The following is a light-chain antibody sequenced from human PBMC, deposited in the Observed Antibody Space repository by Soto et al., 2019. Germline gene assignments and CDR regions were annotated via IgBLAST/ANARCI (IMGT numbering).Light chain of an antibody. V-gene: IGKV2-28*01. CDR2: LGS. CDR1: QSLLHSNGYNY. CDR3: MQARGGYT. J-gene: IGKJ2*01. Sequence: DIVMTQSPLSLPVTPGEPASISCRSSQSLLHSNGYNYLDWYLQKPGQSPQLLIYLGSNRASGVPDRFSGSGSGTDFTLKITRVEAEDAWVYYCMQARGGYTFGQGTKLEIK.